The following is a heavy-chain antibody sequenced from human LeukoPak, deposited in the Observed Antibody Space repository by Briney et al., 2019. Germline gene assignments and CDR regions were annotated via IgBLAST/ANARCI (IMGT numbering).Heavy chain of an antibody. Sequence: GGSLRLSCAASGFTFSSYAMHWVRQAPGKGLEWVAVISYDGSNKYYADSVKGRFTISRDNSKDTLYLQMNSLRAEDTAVYYCAREGPPVSQLGYSYGYLFDYWGQGTLVTVSS. CDR1: GFTFSSYA. CDR3: AREGPPVSQLGYSYGYLFDY. J-gene: IGHJ4*02. CDR2: ISYDGSNK. V-gene: IGHV3-30-3*01. D-gene: IGHD5-18*01.